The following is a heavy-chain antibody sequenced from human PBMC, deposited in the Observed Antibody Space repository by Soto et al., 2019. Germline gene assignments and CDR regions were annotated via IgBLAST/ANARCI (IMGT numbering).Heavy chain of an antibody. CDR1: GFTFGTYG. Sequence: GGSLRLSCAASGFTFGTYGMGWVRQAPGKGLEWVSTITNGNTYYAASVKGRFTISRDNSKNTPYLQMSSLRAEDTALYYCAKDKERGGYDSDFDSWGQGTLVTVSS. D-gene: IGHD3-3*01. CDR3: AKDKERGGYDSDFDS. V-gene: IGHV3-23*01. CDR2: ITNGNT. J-gene: IGHJ4*02.